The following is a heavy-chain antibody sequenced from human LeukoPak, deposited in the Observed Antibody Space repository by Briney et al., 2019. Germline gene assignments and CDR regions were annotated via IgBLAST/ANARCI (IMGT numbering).Heavy chain of an antibody. J-gene: IGHJ5*02. V-gene: IGHV3-53*01. D-gene: IGHD6-19*01. CDR3: ARGSGSGWPLDR. CDR2: MYAGGTT. CDR1: GGIVSRNF. Sequence: GGSVRLSCAASGGIVSRNFMSWVRQAPGKGLQWVAIMYAGGTTDYSDSVRGRFHISRDSSNNTLSLQINSLRVEDTAVYYCARGSGSGWPLDRWGQGALVTVSS.